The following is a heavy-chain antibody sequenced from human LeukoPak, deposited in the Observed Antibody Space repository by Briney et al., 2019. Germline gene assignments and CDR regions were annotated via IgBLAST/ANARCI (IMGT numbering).Heavy chain of an antibody. Sequence: GGSLRLSCAASGFTFNNYAMTWVRQAPGRGLEWVSGISGSGGSTSYAASVKGRFTISRDNSKNTLYLQMNSLRAEDTAVYYCAKGVRGVIRDAFDIWGQGTMVTVSS. CDR1: GFTFNNYA. CDR2: ISGSGGST. D-gene: IGHD3-10*01. CDR3: AKGVRGVIRDAFDI. V-gene: IGHV3-23*01. J-gene: IGHJ3*02.